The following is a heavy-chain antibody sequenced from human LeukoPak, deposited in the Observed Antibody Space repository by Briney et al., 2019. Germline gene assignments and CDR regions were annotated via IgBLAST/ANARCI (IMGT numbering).Heavy chain of an antibody. Sequence: GGSLRLSCAASGFTFSSYWMHWVRQAPGKGLVWVSRINSDGSSTSYADSVKGRFTISRDNARNSLYLQMDSLTTEDTALYYCVKGRCGGYCHTREFDYWGQGTLVTVSS. CDR3: VKGRCGGYCHTREFDY. J-gene: IGHJ4*02. CDR2: INSDGSST. CDR1: GFTFSSYW. D-gene: IGHD2-21*02. V-gene: IGHV3-74*01.